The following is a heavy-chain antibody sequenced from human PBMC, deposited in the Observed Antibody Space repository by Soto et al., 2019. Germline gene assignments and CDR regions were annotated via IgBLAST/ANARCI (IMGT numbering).Heavy chain of an antibody. J-gene: IGHJ4*02. CDR2: INDSGST. D-gene: IGHD3-16*01. V-gene: IGHV4-34*01. Sequence: QLQLQQWGAGLLKPSETLSLTCAVSGGSFRGYFWSWIRQSPDKGLEWIGEINDSGSTYYNPSFKIRLTISVDTSKSQISLRLTSVTDADSAVYYCQGGDFWGQGTRVTVSS. CDR1: GGSFRGYF. CDR3: QGGDF.